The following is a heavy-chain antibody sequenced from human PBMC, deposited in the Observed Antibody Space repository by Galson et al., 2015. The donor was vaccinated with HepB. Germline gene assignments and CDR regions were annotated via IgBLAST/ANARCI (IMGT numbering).Heavy chain of an antibody. J-gene: IGHJ4*02. D-gene: IGHD6-6*01. V-gene: IGHV4-59*08. CDR3: AGRAARRVGADY. Sequence: ETLSLTCTVSGGSISSYYWSWIRQPPGKGLEWIGIIYYSGSTNYNPSLKSRVTISVDTSKNQFSLRLSSVTAADTAVYYCAGRAARRVGADYWGQGTLVTVSS. CDR1: GGSISSYY. CDR2: IYYSGST.